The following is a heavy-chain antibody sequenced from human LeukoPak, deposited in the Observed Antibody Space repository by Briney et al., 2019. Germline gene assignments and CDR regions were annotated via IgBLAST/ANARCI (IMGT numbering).Heavy chain of an antibody. CDR3: AKIITSGSENVGDFDY. CDR2: ISYDGSNK. CDR1: GFTLSSYG. D-gene: IGHD3-10*01. Sequence: PGGSLRLSCAASGFTLSSYGMHWVRQAPGKGLEWVAVISYDGSNKYYADSVKGRFTISRDNSKNTLYLQMNSLRAEDTAVYYCAKIITSGSENVGDFDYWGQGTLVTVSS. V-gene: IGHV3-30*18. J-gene: IGHJ4*02.